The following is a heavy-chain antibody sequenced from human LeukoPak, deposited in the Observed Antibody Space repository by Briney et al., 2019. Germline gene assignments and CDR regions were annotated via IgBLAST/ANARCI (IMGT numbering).Heavy chain of an antibody. V-gene: IGHV1-46*01. CDR3: ARWVLAGGYFDY. CDR1: GYSFTTYY. Sequence: ASVKVSCKASGYSFTTYYMHWVQQAPGQGLEWMGIINPSGGSTNYGQKFQGRVTMTRDTSTSTVYMELSSLRSEDSAVYYCARWVLAGGYFDYWGQGTVVTVSS. D-gene: IGHD2-15*01. CDR2: INPSGGST. J-gene: IGHJ4*02.